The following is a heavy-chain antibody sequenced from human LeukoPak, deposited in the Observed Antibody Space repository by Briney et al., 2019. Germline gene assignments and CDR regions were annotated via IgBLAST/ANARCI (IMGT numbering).Heavy chain of an antibody. V-gene: IGHV4-59*12. J-gene: IGHJ3*02. D-gene: IGHD3-10*01. CDR1: GFTFRTYW. CDR2: IFYSGST. CDR3: AKSNGYGLIDI. Sequence: PGGSLRLSCVASGFTFRTYWMHWVRQAPGKGLEWIGNIFYSGSTYYGPSLKSRLTISLDTSRNQFSLKLNSVTAADTAVYYCAKSNGYGLIDIWGQGTMVTVSS.